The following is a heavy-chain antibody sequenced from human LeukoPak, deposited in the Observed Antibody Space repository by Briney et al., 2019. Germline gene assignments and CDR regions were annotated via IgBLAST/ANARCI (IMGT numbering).Heavy chain of an antibody. J-gene: IGHJ4*02. Sequence: GGSLTLSCAASGFTFSGYWMIWVRQARGRGLERVANIKQDGSEKYYVDSVKGRFTISRDNAKSSLYLQMTSLRAEDTAVYYCARGTHGYFDWLYNYRGQGTLVTVSS. D-gene: IGHD3-9*01. CDR2: IKQDGSEK. CDR3: ARGTHGYFDWLYNY. CDR1: GFTFSGYW. V-gene: IGHV3-7*01.